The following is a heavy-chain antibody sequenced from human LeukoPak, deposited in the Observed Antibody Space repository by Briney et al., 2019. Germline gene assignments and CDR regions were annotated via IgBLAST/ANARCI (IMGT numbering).Heavy chain of an antibody. J-gene: IGHJ4*02. V-gene: IGHV4-59*01. CDR1: GGSISSYY. CDR2: IYYSGST. Sequence: SETLSLTCTVSGGSISSYYWSWIRQPPGKGLGWIGYIYYSGSTNYNPSLKSRVTISVDTSKNQFSLKLSSVTAADTAVYYCARALGAAPFDYWGQGTLVTVSS. CDR3: ARALGAAPFDY. D-gene: IGHD1-26*01.